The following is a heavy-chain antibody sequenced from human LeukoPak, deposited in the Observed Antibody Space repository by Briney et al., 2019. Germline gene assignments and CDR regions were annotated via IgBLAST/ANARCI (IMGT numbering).Heavy chain of an antibody. CDR2: IYYSGST. J-gene: IGHJ6*03. CDR1: GGSISSSSYY. V-gene: IGHV4-39*07. Sequence: PSETLSLTCTVSGGSISSSSYYWGWIRQPPGKGLEWIGSIYYSGSTYYNPSLKSRVTISVDTSKNQFSLKLSSVTAADTAVYYCARDSPDYYMDVWGKGTTATVSS. CDR3: ARDSPDYYMDV.